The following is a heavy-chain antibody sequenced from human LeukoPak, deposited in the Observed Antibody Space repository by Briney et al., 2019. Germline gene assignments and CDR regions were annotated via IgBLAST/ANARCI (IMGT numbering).Heavy chain of an antibody. CDR3: ARSPTGALDY. D-gene: IGHD1-14*01. CDR2: IVNSGGST. V-gene: IGHV3-23*01. Sequence: PGGSLRLSCAASGFTFSSYEMNWVRQAAGKGLEWVSNIVNSGGSTYYADSVKGRFTISRDNSKNMLYLQMNSLRAEDTAVYYCARSPTGALDYWGQGTLVTVSS. J-gene: IGHJ4*02. CDR1: GFTFSSYE.